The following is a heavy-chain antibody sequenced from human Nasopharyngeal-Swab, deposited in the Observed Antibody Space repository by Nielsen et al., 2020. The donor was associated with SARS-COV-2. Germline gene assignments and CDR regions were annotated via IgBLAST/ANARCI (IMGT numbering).Heavy chain of an antibody. D-gene: IGHD2-2*01. CDR1: GLTVSSTY. J-gene: IGHJ1*01. CDR3: ARDLGGGYCTTTNCPGS. V-gene: IGHV3-53*01. CDR2: TEIGGTT. Sequence: GGSLRLSCAVSGLTVSSTYMSWVRQAPGKGLEWVSVTEIGGTTHYADSVKGRFSISRDSSTNTLYLQMNNVRAEDTAVHYCARDLGGGYCTTTNCPGSWGQGTLVTVSS.